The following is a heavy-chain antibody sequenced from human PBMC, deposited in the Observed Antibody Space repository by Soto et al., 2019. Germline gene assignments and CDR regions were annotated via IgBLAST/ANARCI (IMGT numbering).Heavy chain of an antibody. Sequence: ASVKVSCKASGYTFTGYYMHWVRQAPGQGLEWMEWINPNSGGTNYAQKFQGRVTMTRDTSISTAYMELSRLRSDDTAVYYCARAPNPYSSSSGWFDPWGQGTLVTVSS. CDR1: GYTFTGYY. V-gene: IGHV1-2*02. J-gene: IGHJ5*02. CDR2: INPNSGGT. CDR3: ARAPNPYSSSSGWFDP. D-gene: IGHD6-6*01.